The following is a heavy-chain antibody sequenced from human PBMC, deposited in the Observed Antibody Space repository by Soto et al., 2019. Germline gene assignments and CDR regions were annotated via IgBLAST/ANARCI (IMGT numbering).Heavy chain of an antibody. V-gene: IGHV5-51*01. J-gene: IGHJ5*01. D-gene: IGHD1-26*01. CDR3: ARQGTIGNRRNWLGS. CDR1: GFSFTNYW. CDR2: IYPDDSDT. Sequence: GESLKISCKAAGFSFTNYWIAGVRHLPWKGLVGRGIIYPDDSDTRYSPSFQVQVTISADRCFDTAYGHCSSVAASAGAIYYCARQGTIGNRRNWLGSWGPGTPVTVYS.